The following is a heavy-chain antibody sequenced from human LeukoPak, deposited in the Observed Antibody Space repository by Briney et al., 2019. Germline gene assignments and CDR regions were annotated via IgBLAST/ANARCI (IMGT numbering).Heavy chain of an antibody. CDR3: ARNPFGYCTGGSCSRDFDY. CDR2: IYNRGSV. Sequence: SETLSLTRSVSSESSSRSTDYWGWIRQPPGKGLEWIGTIYNRGSVYSNPSLKSRVTIFIDTSKNQISLKLSSVTAADTAVYYCARNPFGYCTGGSCSRDFDYWAQGTLVTVSS. V-gene: IGHV4-39*01. D-gene: IGHD2-15*01. J-gene: IGHJ4*02. CDR1: SESSSRSTDY.